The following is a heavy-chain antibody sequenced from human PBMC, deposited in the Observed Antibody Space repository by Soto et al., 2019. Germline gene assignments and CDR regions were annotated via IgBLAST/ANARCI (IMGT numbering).Heavy chain of an antibody. J-gene: IGHJ6*02. Sequence: EVQLLESGGGLVQPGGSLRLSCAASGFIFSSYAMSWVRQPPGKGLEWVSAIRGSGGSTYYADSGMGRFTLSRDNSKNTLYLQMTSLRAEDTAVYSCAKRLSDHVAASPIDVWAPGSTVTVSS. CDR1: GFIFSSYA. CDR2: IRGSGGST. CDR3: AKRLSDHVAASPIDV. V-gene: IGHV3-23*01. D-gene: IGHD6-13*01.